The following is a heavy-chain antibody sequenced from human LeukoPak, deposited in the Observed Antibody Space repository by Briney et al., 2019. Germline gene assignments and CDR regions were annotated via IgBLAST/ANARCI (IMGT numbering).Heavy chain of an antibody. D-gene: IGHD3-16*01. V-gene: IGHV4-59*01. CDR1: GGSISSYY. J-gene: IGHJ4*02. CDR2: IYYSGST. Sequence: SETLSLTCTVSGGSISSYYWSWIRQPPGKGLEWIGYIYYSGSTNYNPSLKSRVTISVDTSKNQFSLKLSSVTAADTAVYYCAREGGEQSYFDYWGQGTLVTVSS. CDR3: AREGGEQSYFDY.